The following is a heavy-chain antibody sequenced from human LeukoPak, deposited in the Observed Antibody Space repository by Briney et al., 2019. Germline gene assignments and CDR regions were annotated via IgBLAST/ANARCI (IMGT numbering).Heavy chain of an antibody. V-gene: IGHV1-8*01. CDR1: GYTFTSYD. J-gene: IGHJ6*03. CDR3: GRGMTRGLGGDYYYYRDV. CDR2: MNPNSANT. D-gene: IGHD1-26*01. Sequence: RASVKVSCKASGYTFTSYDINWVRQATGQGLDWMGWMNPNSANTGYAQKFQGRVTMTRNTSISTAYMELSSQTSEDTAVYYCGRGMTRGLGGDYYYYRDVGGKGTTVTVS.